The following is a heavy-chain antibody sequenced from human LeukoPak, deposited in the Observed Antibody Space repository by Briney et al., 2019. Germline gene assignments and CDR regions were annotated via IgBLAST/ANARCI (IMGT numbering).Heavy chain of an antibody. J-gene: IGHJ4*02. V-gene: IGHV3-74*01. CDR1: GFTFSSYC. CDR3: ARDRSYTSWD. D-gene: IGHD2-2*01. Sequence: GGSLRLSCAASGFTFSSYCMHWVRQASGKGLVWVSRISSDGSSTIYADSVKGRFTISRDNAKNTLYLQMNSLRTEDTAVYYCARDRSYTSWDWGQGTLVTVSS. CDR2: ISSDGSST.